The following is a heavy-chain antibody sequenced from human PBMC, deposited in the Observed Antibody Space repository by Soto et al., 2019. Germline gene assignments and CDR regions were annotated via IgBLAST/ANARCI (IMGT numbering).Heavy chain of an antibody. V-gene: IGHV5-51*01. CDR1: GYSFASYW. CDR2: IYPGDSDT. D-gene: IGHD6-13*01. CDR3: ARHGLVAAAGTSNLYYYGMDV. Sequence: GESLKISCKGAGYSFASYWIGWVRQMPGKGLEWMGIIYPGDSDTRYSPSFQGQVTISADKSISTAYLQWSSLKASDTAMYYCARHGLVAAAGTSNLYYYGMDVWGQGTTVTVSS. J-gene: IGHJ6*02.